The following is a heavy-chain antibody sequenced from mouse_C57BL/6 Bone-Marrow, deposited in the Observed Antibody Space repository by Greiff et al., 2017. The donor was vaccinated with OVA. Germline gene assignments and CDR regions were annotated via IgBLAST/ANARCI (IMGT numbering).Heavy chain of an antibody. CDR3: ARSYYYGSSLFAY. Sequence: VQLQESGAELARPGASVKLSCKASGYTFTSYGISWVKQRTGQGLEWIGEIYPRSGNTYYNEKFKGKATLTADKSSSTAYMELRSLTSEDSAVYFCARSYYYGSSLFAYWGQGTLVTVSA. CDR1: GYTFTSYG. J-gene: IGHJ3*01. CDR2: IYPRSGNT. V-gene: IGHV1-81*01. D-gene: IGHD1-1*01.